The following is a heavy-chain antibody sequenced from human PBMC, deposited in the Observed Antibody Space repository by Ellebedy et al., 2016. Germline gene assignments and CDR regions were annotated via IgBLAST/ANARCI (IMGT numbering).Heavy chain of an antibody. CDR3: VRGVGGTSLNWFDP. CDR1: GFTFSSYW. Sequence: GGSLRLXXAASGFTFSSYWMSWVRQAPGKGLEWVSSISSTGSDIYYRDSVKGRFTISRDNAKNSLYLQMNSLRVEDTAVYYCVRGVGGTSLNWFDPWGQGTLVTVSS. D-gene: IGHD3-16*01. J-gene: IGHJ5*02. V-gene: IGHV3-21*06. CDR2: ISSTGSDI.